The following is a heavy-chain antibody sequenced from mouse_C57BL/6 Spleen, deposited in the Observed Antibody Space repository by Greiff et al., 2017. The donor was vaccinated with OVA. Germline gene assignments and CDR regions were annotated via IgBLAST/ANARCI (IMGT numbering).Heavy chain of an antibody. V-gene: IGHV5-6*01. CDR3: ARHYDYDDGYYFDY. J-gene: IGHJ2*01. CDR1: GFTFSSYG. Sequence: EVMLVESGGDLVKPGGSLKLSCAASGFTFSSYGMSWVRQTPDKRLEWVATISSGGSYTYYTDSVKGRVTITRDNAKNTLYLQMSSLKSEDTAMYYCARHYDYDDGYYFDYWGQGTTLTVSS. D-gene: IGHD2-4*01. CDR2: ISSGGSYT.